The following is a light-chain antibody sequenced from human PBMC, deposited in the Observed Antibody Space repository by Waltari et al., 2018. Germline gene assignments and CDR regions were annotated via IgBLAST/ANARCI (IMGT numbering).Light chain of an antibody. Sequence: IVLTHSPGTLSLSPGERATLSCRASQSVGRTLAWYQQKTGQAPRLLIYGPSNRATGIPDRFSGSGSGTEFSLTISRLDPEDFAVYYCQHYVRLPATFGQGTKVEMK. V-gene: IGKV3-20*01. J-gene: IGKJ1*01. CDR3: QHYVRLPAT. CDR2: GPS. CDR1: QSVGRT.